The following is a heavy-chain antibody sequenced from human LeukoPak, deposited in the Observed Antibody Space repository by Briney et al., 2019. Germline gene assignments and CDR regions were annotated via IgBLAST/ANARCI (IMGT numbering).Heavy chain of an antibody. CDR2: IRYDGSNI. D-gene: IGHD2-15*01. CDR1: GFTFCGYG. Sequence: GGSLRLSCATCGFTFCGYGTHWVPQAPGKGREWAAFIRYDGSNIYYADSVKGRFTISRDNSKNTLYLQMNSLRAEDMAVYYCAKGGPDAWYAFDIWGQGTMVTVSS. J-gene: IGHJ3*02. CDR3: AKGGPDAWYAFDI. V-gene: IGHV3-30*02.